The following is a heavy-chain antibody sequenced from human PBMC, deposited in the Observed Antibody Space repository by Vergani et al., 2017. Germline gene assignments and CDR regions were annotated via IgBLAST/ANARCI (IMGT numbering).Heavy chain of an antibody. CDR2: ISGSGGST. D-gene: IGHD3-22*01. CDR1: GFTFSSYA. V-gene: IGHV3-23*04. J-gene: IGHJ3*02. Sequence: EVQLVESGGGLVKPGGSLRLSCAASGFTFSSYAMSWVRQAPGTGLEWVSAISGSGGSTYYADSVKGRFTISRDNSKNTLYLQMNSLRAEDTAVYYCARSTGASYYDSSGYYPDAFDIWGQGTMVTVSS. CDR3: ARSTGASYYDSSGYYPDAFDI.